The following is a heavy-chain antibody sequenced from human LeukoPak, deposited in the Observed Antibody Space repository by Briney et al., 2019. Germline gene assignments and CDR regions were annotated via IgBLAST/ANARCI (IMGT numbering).Heavy chain of an antibody. CDR2: IQSKTDGGPT. Sequence: GGSLRLSCATSGFTFSDAWMSWVRQAPGKGLEWVGRIQSKTDGGPTDYAAPVKGRSTISRDDSKNTLYLQMNSLKAGDTAVYYCTTDRGALTNWGPGTLVTVSS. CDR3: TTDRGALTN. D-gene: IGHD3-10*01. V-gene: IGHV3-15*01. J-gene: IGHJ4*02. CDR1: GFTFSDAW.